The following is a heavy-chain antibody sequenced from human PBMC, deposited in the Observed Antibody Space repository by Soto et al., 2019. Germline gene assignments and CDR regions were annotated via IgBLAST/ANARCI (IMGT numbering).Heavy chain of an antibody. D-gene: IGHD3-16*01. V-gene: IGHV3-30*03. CDR3: ATDPDAFAGAMRD. J-gene: IGHJ4*02. CDR2: ITFNGSKE. Sequence: VQMVESGGGVVQPGGSLRLSCAGSGFAFSRFGMHWVRQAPGKGLEWVACITFNGSKEYYVDSVKGRFAISRNNSMNTLYLQMSSLGPEDTGVYYCATDPDAFAGAMRDWGRGTLVTVSS. CDR1: GFAFSRFG.